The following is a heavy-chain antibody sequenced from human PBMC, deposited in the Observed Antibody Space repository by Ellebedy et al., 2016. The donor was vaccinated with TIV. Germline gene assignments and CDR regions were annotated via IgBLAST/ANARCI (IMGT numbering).Heavy chain of an antibody. CDR3: ARDDWAATTAY. J-gene: IGHJ4*02. CDR2: IKQGGSEK. V-gene: IGHV3-7*01. Sequence: GESLKISCAASGFAFSTYWMSWVRQTPRKGLEWVANIKQGGSEKYYVDSVKGRFTISRDDARNSLYLQMNNLRADDTAVYYCARDDWAATTAYWGQGTLVTVSS. D-gene: IGHD1-1*01. CDR1: GFAFSTYW.